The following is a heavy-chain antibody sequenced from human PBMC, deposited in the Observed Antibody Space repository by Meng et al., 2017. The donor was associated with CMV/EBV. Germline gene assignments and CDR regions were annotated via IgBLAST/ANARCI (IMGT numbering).Heavy chain of an antibody. J-gene: IGHJ3*02. D-gene: IGHD3-3*01. V-gene: IGHV3-30-3*01. CDR3: ARKNLKWLDAFDI. CDR1: GFTFSSYA. Sequence: GGSLRLSCAASGFTFSSYAMHWVRQAPGKGLEWVAVISYDGSNKYYADSVKGQFTISRDNSKNTQYLQMNSLRAEDTAVYYCARKNLKWLDAFDIWGQGTMVTVSS. CDR2: ISYDGSNK.